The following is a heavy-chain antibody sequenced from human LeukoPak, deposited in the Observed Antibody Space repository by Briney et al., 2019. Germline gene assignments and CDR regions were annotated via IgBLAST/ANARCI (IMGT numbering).Heavy chain of an antibody. CDR1: GGSISNYY. CDR2: ISYSGST. J-gene: IGHJ6*02. Sequence: SETLSLTCTVSGGSISNYYWSWIRQPPGKGLVWIGYISYSGSTNYNPSLRSRVAISEDTSRNQFSLRLNSVTAADTAVYYCARHIPVIWSSGYYYGMDVWGQGTTVTVSS. D-gene: IGHD3-3*01. CDR3: ARHIPVIWSSGYYYGMDV. V-gene: IGHV4-59*08.